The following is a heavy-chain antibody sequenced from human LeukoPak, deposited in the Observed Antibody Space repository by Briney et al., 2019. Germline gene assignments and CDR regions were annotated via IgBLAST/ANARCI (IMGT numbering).Heavy chain of an antibody. CDR3: ARDPSNTSGNYPYFDY. D-gene: IGHD3-22*01. V-gene: IGHV1-18*01. J-gene: IGHJ4*02. CDR1: GYTFTRHG. CDR2: ISAYNGDT. Sequence: ASVKVSCKASGYTFTRHGISWVRQAPGPGLEWMGWISAYNGDTKYAQNFQGRVTITTDTSTTTAYMELRSLRFDDTAVYYCARDPSNTSGNYPYFDYWGQGTLVTVSS.